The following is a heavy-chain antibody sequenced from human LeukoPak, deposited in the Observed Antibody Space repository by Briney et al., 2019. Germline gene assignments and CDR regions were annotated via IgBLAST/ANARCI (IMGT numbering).Heavy chain of an antibody. D-gene: IGHD5-18*01. CDR2: ISPDGSYK. Sequence: PGGSLRLSCAASGFTFSSHALHWVRQAPGKGLEWVAVISPDGSYKYYADSVKGRFTISRDNSKNTLYLQMNSLIPEDTAVYYCARQYISGQWYFDYWGQGTLVTVSS. J-gene: IGHJ4*02. V-gene: IGHV3-30*04. CDR3: ARQYISGQWYFDY. CDR1: GFTFSSHA.